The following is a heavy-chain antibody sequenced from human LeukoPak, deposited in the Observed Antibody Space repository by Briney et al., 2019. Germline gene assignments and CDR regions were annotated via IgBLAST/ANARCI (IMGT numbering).Heavy chain of an antibody. CDR3: ARSYSSSWYDY. J-gene: IGHJ4*02. CDR1: GGSISGGSYY. V-gene: IGHV4-61*02. CDR2: IYTSGST. D-gene: IGHD6-13*01. Sequence: SETLSLTCTVSGGSISGGSYYWSWIRQPAGKGLEWIGRIYTSGSTNYNPSLKSRVTISVDTSKNQFSLKLSSVTAADTAVYYCARSYSSSWYDYWGQGTLVTVSS.